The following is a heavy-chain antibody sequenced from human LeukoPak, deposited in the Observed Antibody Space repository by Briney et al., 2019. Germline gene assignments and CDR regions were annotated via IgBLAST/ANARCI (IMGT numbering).Heavy chain of an antibody. CDR3: ARGGGYYYDSSGYYSDY. D-gene: IGHD3-22*01. J-gene: IGHJ4*02. CDR2: INPNSGGT. V-gene: IGHV1-2*02. CDR1: GYTFTGYY. Sequence: ASVKVSCKASGYTFTGYYMHWVRQAPGQGLEWMGWINPNSGGTNYAQKFQGRVTMTRDTSISTAYMELSSLRSEDTAVYYCARGGGYYYDSSGYYSDYWGQGTLVTVSS.